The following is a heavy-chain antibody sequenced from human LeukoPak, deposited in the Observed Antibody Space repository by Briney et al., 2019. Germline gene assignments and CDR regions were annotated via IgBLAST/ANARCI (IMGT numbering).Heavy chain of an antibody. J-gene: IGHJ4*02. Sequence: SETLSLTCTVSGYSIASAYYWGWIRQPPGKGLEWIGSFFLKGSTYYNPSLKSRVTISVDTSKNQFSLTLSSVTAADTAVYYCARDGDIAVAGTGEFDYWGQGTLVTVSS. CDR2: FFLKGST. D-gene: IGHD6-19*01. V-gene: IGHV4-38-2*02. CDR1: GYSIASAYY. CDR3: ARDGDIAVAGTGEFDY.